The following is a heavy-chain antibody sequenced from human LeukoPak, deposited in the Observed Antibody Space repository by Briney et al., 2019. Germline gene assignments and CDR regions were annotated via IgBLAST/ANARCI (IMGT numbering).Heavy chain of an antibody. Sequence: TLSLTCTVSGGSISSGGYFWSWIRQHPGKGLEWIGYIFYSGRTIYNPSLKSRVTTSVDTSKNQFSLRLSSVTAADTAVYYCARGDSSGYWFDPWGQGTLVTVSS. CDR2: IFYSGRT. CDR3: ARGDSSGYWFDP. J-gene: IGHJ5*02. CDR1: GGSISSGGYF. V-gene: IGHV4-31*03. D-gene: IGHD3-22*01.